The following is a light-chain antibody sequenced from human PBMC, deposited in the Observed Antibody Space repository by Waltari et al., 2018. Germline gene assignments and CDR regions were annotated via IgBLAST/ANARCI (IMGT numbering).Light chain of an antibody. V-gene: IGKV3D-15*01. CDR2: DTS. J-gene: IGKJ1*01. Sequence: EIEMTQSPATLSVSPGETATLPCRASQSVSSNLDWFQQKPGQAPRLLIYDTSSRVTGIPGRFSGSGSGTEFTLTISSLQSEDFAVYYCQQFNNWPRTFGQGTKVEIK. CDR1: QSVSSN. CDR3: QQFNNWPRT.